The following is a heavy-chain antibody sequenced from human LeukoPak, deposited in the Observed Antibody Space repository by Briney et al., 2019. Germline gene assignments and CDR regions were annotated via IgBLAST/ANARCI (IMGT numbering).Heavy chain of an antibody. CDR2: MSYSGST. Sequence: SETLSLTCTVSGGSISSSSHYWGWIRQPPGKGLEWIGIMSYSGSTYYNPSLKSRVTISVDTSKNQFSLKLSSVTAADAAVYYCARNTRSGWYIDYWGQGTLVTVSS. V-gene: IGHV4-39*01. CDR3: ARNTRSGWYIDY. D-gene: IGHD6-13*01. CDR1: GGSISSSSHY. J-gene: IGHJ4*02.